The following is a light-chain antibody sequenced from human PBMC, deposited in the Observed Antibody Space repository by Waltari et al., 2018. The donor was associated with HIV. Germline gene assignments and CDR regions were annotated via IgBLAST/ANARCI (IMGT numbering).Light chain of an antibody. CDR1: QSISSW. CDR3: QQSYSTPRT. J-gene: IGKJ1*01. CDR2: KAS. V-gene: IGKV1-5*03. Sequence: DIQMTQSPSTLSASVGDRVTITCRASQSISSWLAWYQQKPGKAPKLLIYKASSLESGVPSRFSGSGSGTEFTLTITSLQPEDFATYYCQQSYSTPRTFGQGTKVETK.